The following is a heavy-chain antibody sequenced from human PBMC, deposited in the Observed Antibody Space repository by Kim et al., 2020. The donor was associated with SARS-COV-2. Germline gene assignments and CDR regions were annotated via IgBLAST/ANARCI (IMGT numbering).Heavy chain of an antibody. J-gene: IGHJ6*02. CDR2: IWYDGSNK. D-gene: IGHD1-26*01. CDR1: GFTFSSYG. V-gene: IGHV3-33*01. Sequence: GGSLRLSCAASGFTFSSYGMHWVRQAPGKGLEWVAVIWYDGSNKYYADSVKGRFTISRDNSKNTLYLQMNSLRAEDTAVYYCVRDRSYSTHYYGMDVWGQGTKVTVSS. CDR3: VRDRSYSTHYYGMDV.